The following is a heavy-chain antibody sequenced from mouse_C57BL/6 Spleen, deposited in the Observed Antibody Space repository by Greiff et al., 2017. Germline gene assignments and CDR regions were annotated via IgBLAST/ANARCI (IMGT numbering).Heavy chain of an antibody. D-gene: IGHD2-3*01. V-gene: IGHV5-9-1*02. CDR1: GFTFSSYA. J-gene: IGHJ4*01. CDR2: ISSGGDYL. Sequence: VQLKESGEGLVKPGGSLKLSCAASGFTFSSYAMSWVRQTPEKRLEWVAYISSGGDYLYYADTVKGRFTFSRDTARNTLYLQMSSLKSEDTAMYDCTRDCYDGYYNYAMDYWGQGTSVTVSS. CDR3: TRDCYDGYYNYAMDY.